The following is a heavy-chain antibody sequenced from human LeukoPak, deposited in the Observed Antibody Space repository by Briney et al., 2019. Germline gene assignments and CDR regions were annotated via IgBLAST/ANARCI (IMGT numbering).Heavy chain of an antibody. CDR1: GGSFSGYY. CDR3: ARGAYYYDSSGYLMNYFDY. CDR2: ISHSGST. Sequence: SETLSLTCAVYGGSFSGYYWSWIRQPPGKGLEWIGEISHSGSTNYNPSLKGRVTISVDTSKNQFSLKLSSVTAADTAVYYCARGAYYYDSSGYLMNYFDYWGQGTLVTVSS. J-gene: IGHJ4*02. V-gene: IGHV4-34*01. D-gene: IGHD3-22*01.